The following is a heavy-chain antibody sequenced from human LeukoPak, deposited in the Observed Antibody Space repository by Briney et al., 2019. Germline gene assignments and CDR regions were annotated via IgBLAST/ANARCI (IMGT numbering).Heavy chain of an antibody. CDR3: VSPGPNYGDYAYEY. Sequence: SETLSLTCSVSGATVSSGSYYWTWLRQPPGKGLEWIGYIYYTGTTNYSPSLKSRITISLDLSMNRFSLRLKSVTAADTAVYYCVSPGPNYGDYAYEYWGQGTLVTVSS. J-gene: IGHJ4*02. V-gene: IGHV4-61*01. D-gene: IGHD4-17*01. CDR2: IYYTGTT. CDR1: GATVSSGSYY.